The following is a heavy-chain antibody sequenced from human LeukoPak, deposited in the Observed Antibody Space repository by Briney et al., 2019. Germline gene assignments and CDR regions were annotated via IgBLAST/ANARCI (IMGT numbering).Heavy chain of an antibody. Sequence: ASVKVSCKASGYTFTSYAMHWVRQAPGQRLEWMGWINAGNGNTKYSQKFQGRVTITRDTSASTAYMELSSLRSEDTAVYYCAGYYSSTSCRRSWFDPWGQGTLVTVSS. CDR2: INAGNGNT. D-gene: IGHD2-2*01. CDR1: GYTFTSYA. J-gene: IGHJ5*02. CDR3: AGYYSSTSCRRSWFDP. V-gene: IGHV1-3*01.